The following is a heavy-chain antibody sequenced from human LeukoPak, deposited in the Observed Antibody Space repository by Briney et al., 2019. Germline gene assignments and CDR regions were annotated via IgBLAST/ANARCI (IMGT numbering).Heavy chain of an antibody. CDR2: IYPGDSDT. D-gene: IGHD6-19*01. J-gene: IGHJ5*02. CDR3: ARLLSVAGTNWFDP. Sequence: GASPQISCKGSGYSFTSYWIGWVRQMPGKGLEGMGIIYPGDSDTRYSPSFQAQVTVSADKSISTAYLQWSSLKASDTAMYYCARLLSVAGTNWFDPWGQGTLVTVSS. V-gene: IGHV5-51*01. CDR1: GYSFTSYW.